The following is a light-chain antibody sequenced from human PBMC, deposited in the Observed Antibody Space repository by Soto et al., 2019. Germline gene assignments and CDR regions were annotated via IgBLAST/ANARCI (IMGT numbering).Light chain of an antibody. J-gene: IGLJ1*01. V-gene: IGLV2-8*01. CDR1: SSDVGDYNY. CDR2: EVS. Sequence: QSALTQPPSASGSPGQSVTISCTGTSSDVGDYNYVSWYQHHPGTAPKLIIHEVSKRPSGVPDRFSVSKSGNTASLAVSGLQAEDEADYYCSSYVGRNNFVFGTGTKLTVL. CDR3: SSYVGRNNFV.